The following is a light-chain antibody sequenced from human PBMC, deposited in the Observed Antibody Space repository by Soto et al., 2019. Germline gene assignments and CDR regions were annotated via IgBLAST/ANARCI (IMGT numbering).Light chain of an antibody. V-gene: IGLV1-44*01. Sequence: QSVLTQPPSASGTPGQRVTISCSGSSSNIGSKTVNWYQQLPGTAPKLLIYSNNQRPSGVPDRFSGSKSGTSASLAISGLQSADEADYYCAAWDDRLNGVVFGGGTKLTVL. CDR2: SNN. CDR1: SSNIGSKT. J-gene: IGLJ2*01. CDR3: AAWDDRLNGVV.